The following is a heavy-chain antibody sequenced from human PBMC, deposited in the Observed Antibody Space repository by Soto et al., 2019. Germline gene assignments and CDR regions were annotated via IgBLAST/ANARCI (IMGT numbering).Heavy chain of an antibody. CDR1: GFAFYYCN. D-gene: IGHD4-4*01. J-gene: IGHJ4*01. CDR2: ISGSGIDI. CDR3: AREGVTNYIDYYFDX. Sequence: GGSLRLSFAASGFAFYYCNMNWVRQAPGRGLEWVCSISGSGIDIHFTDSVKVRFTISRDNAKTSLYLQMDSLRPEDTAIYYCAREGVTNYIDYYFDXWGHGALVTVSX. V-gene: IGHV3-21*01.